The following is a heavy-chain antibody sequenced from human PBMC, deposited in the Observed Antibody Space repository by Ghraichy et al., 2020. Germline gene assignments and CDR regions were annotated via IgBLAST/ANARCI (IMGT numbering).Heavy chain of an antibody. CDR2: IRYDGSNK. V-gene: IGHV3-30*02. CDR3: AKSPRSGWLVPYYYMDV. D-gene: IGHD6-19*01. J-gene: IGHJ6*03. CDR1: GFTFSSYG. Sequence: GGSLRLSCAASGFTFSSYGMHWVRQAPGKGLEWVAFIRYDGSNKYYADSVKGRFTISRDSSKNTLYLQMNSLRAEDTAVYYCAKSPRSGWLVPYYYMDVWGKGTTVTVSS.